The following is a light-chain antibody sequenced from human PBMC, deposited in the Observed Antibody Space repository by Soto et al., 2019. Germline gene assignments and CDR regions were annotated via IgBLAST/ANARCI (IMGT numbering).Light chain of an antibody. CDR2: EVT. Sequence: QSALTQPASVSGSPGQSITISCIGTSSDIGPYNYVSWYQQHPDKAPKLILYEVTNRPSGASDRFSGSKSGNAAFLTISGLQAEDEADYHCSSYSTSATPYVFGTGTKVTVL. CDR3: SSYSTSATPYV. CDR1: SSDIGPYNY. J-gene: IGLJ1*01. V-gene: IGLV2-14*01.